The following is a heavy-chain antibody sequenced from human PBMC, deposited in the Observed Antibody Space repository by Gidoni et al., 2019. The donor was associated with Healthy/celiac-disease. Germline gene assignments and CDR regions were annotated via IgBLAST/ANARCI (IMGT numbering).Heavy chain of an antibody. Sequence: QVQLQESGPGLVKPSETLSLTCAVSGYSISSGYSWGWLRQPPGKGLEWIGSIYHSGSTYYNPSLKSRVTISVDTSKNQFSLKLSSVTAADTAVYYCASLDFWSGYIDYWGQGTLVTVSS. CDR1: GYSISSGYS. V-gene: IGHV4-38-2*01. D-gene: IGHD3-3*01. J-gene: IGHJ4*02. CDR3: ASLDFWSGYIDY. CDR2: IYHSGST.